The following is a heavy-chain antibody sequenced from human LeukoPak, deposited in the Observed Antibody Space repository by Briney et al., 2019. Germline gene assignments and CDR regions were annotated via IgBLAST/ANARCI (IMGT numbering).Heavy chain of an antibody. J-gene: IGHJ4*02. V-gene: IGHV4-59*01. CDR3: ARDGLFDY. CDR2: IYYSGST. D-gene: IGHD5-12*01. Sequence: SETLSLTCTVSGGSIGSYYWSWIRQPPGKGLEWIGYIYYSGSTNYNPSLKSRVTISVDTSKNQFSLKLSSVTAADTAVYYCARDGLFDYWGQGTLVTVSS. CDR1: GGSIGSYY.